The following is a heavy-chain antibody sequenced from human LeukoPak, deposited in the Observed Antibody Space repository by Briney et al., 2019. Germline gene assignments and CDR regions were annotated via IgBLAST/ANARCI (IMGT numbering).Heavy chain of an antibody. J-gene: IGHJ3*02. CDR1: GYTFTGYY. CDR2: INPNSGGT. D-gene: IGHD2-2*01. V-gene: IGHV1-2*02. CDR3: ARDYCSSARCSVSFDM. Sequence: ASVKVSCKASGYTFTGYYMHWVRQAPGQGLEWMGWINPNSGGTNYAQKFQGRVTMTRDTSISTAYMELSRLRSEDTAVYYCARDYCSSARCSVSFDMWGQGTLVTVSS.